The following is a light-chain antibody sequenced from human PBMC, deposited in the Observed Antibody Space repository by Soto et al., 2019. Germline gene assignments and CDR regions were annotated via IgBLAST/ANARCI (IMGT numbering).Light chain of an antibody. CDR3: QQYGTPRSVT. Sequence: EIVLTQSPGTPSLSPGEEATLSCRASQSVDNNYLAWYQQKPGQTPRLIIYGASGRADGIPHRFSGSGFGTDFTLTISKVEPEDFAVYYCQQYGTPRSVTFGQGTRLEIK. CDR2: GAS. CDR1: QSVDNNY. J-gene: IGKJ5*01. V-gene: IGKV3-20*01.